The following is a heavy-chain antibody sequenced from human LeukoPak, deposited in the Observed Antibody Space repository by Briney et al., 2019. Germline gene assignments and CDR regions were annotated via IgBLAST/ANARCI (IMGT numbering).Heavy chain of an antibody. Sequence: GGSLRLSCAASGFTFSSYSMNWVRQAPGKGLEWVSSISSSSSYIYYADSVKGRFPISRDNAKNSLYLQMNSLRAEDTAVYYCARADWDTAMIDYWGQGTLVTVSS. D-gene: IGHD5-18*01. CDR1: GFTFSSYS. J-gene: IGHJ4*02. CDR2: ISSSSSYI. V-gene: IGHV3-21*01. CDR3: ARADWDTAMIDY.